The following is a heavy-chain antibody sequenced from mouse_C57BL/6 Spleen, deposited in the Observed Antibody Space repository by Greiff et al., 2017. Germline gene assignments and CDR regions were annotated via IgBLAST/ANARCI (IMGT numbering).Heavy chain of an antibody. J-gene: IGHJ2*01. Sequence: VQLQQSGAELVRPGASVTLSCKASGYTFTDYEMHWVKQTPVHGLEWIGAIDPDTGGTAYNQKFKGKAILTADKSSSTAYMELRSLTSEVSAVFYCAYYGGYYFDYWGQGTTLTVSS. CDR1: GYTFTDYE. D-gene: IGHD1-2*01. V-gene: IGHV1-15*01. CDR3: AYYGGYYFDY. CDR2: IDPDTGGT.